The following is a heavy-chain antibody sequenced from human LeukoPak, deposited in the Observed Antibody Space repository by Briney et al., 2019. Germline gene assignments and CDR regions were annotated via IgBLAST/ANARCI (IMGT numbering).Heavy chain of an antibody. CDR2: KSKTDGGTT. CDR1: GFTFSNAW. J-gene: IGHJ4*02. V-gene: IGHV3-15*01. Sequence: GGSLRLSCAASGFTFSNAWMSWVRQAPGKGLEWVGRKSKTDGGTTDYAAPVKGRFTISRDDSKNTLYLQMNSLKTEDTAVYYCTTDGVGTAMVVFFDYWGQGTLVTVSS. D-gene: IGHD5-18*01. CDR3: TTDGVGTAMVVFFDY.